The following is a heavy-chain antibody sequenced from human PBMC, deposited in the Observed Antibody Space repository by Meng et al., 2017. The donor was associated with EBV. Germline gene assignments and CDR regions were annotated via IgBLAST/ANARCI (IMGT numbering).Heavy chain of an antibody. J-gene: IGHJ4*02. CDR2: SYYSGST. CDR1: CRSTTCSSDY. CDR3: ARHHHHSLFDY. Sequence: PWRVRPSYTLSLSCTFACRSTTCSSDYWGCARQPPGKGLEWIGSSYYSGSTYCNPSLKSRVTISVDTSKNQFSLKLSSVTAADTAVYYCARHHHHSLFDYWGQGTLVTVSS. V-gene: IGHV4-39*01. D-gene: IGHD2-21*01.